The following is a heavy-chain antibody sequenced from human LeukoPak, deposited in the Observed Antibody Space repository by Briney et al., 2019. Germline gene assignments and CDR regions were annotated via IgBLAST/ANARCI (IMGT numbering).Heavy chain of an antibody. CDR2: IYYSGSP. V-gene: IGHV4-59*08. D-gene: IGHD3-22*01. CDR1: GGSISSSY. Sequence: PSETLSLTCTVSGGSISSSYWSWIRQPPGKGLEWIGYIYYSGSPNYNPSLKSRVTISVDTSKNQFALKLSSVTAADTAVYYCARHYYDSSGYYPTWEKRGPYYFDYWGQGTLVTVSS. J-gene: IGHJ4*02. CDR3: ARHYYDSSGYYPTWEKRGPYYFDY.